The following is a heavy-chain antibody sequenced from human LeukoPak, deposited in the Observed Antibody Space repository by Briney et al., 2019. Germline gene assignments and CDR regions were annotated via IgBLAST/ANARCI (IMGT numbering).Heavy chain of an antibody. V-gene: IGHV1-18*01. J-gene: IGHJ5*02. Sequence: ASVKVSCKASGYTFTSYGISWVRQAPGQGLGWMGWISAYNGNTNYAQKLQGRVTMTTDTSTSTAYMELRSLRSDDTAVYYCARVTLEYYDILTGYSYWFDPWGQGTLVTVSS. D-gene: IGHD3-9*01. CDR1: GYTFTSYG. CDR2: ISAYNGNT. CDR3: ARVTLEYYDILTGYSYWFDP.